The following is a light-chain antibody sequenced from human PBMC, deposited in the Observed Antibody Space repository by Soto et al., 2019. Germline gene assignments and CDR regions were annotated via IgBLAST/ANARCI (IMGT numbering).Light chain of an antibody. CDR1: SSDVGGYNY. CDR2: EVN. J-gene: IGLJ1*01. V-gene: IGLV2-14*01. Sequence: QSALTQPASVSGSPGQSITISCTGTSSDVGGYNYVSWYQQYPGKAPKIMIYEVNNRPSGVSNRFSGSKSDNTASLTISGLQAEDEADYYCCSYTSSRTYVFGTGTKLTVL. CDR3: CSYTSSRTYV.